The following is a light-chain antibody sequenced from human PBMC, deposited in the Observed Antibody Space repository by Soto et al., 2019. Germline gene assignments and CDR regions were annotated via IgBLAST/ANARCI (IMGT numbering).Light chain of an antibody. CDR2: DAS. CDR1: QTISSW. Sequence: DIQMTQSPSTLSGSVVDRVTITCRASQTISSWLAWYQQKPGKAPKLLIYDASSLESGVPSRFSGSGSGTEFSLTISRLQPDDFATYYCQQYNSYSVNAFGQGTKVDIK. V-gene: IGKV1-5*01. J-gene: IGKJ2*01. CDR3: QQYNSYSVNA.